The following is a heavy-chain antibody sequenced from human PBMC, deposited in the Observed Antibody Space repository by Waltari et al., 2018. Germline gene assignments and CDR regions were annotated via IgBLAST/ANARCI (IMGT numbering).Heavy chain of an antibody. J-gene: IGHJ4*02. V-gene: IGHV3-33*01. Sequence: QVQLVESGGGVVQPGRSLRLSCAASAFTFSSFGLHWVRQAPGKGLEWVAVIWHDGSNEYYVDSVKGRFTISRDNSKNTLYLQMNSLRAEDSAVYYCASQSTTLFDYWGQGTLVTVSS. CDR2: IWHDGSNE. CDR1: AFTFSSFG. D-gene: IGHD2-15*01. CDR3: ASQSTTLFDY.